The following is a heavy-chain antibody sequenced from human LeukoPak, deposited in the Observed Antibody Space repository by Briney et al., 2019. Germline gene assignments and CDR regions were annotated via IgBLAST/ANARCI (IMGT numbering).Heavy chain of an antibody. CDR1: GFTFSSYR. V-gene: IGHV3-30*02. Sequence: TGGSLRLSCSASGFTFSSYRMHWVRQAPGKGVEGVAFIRYDGSNKYYADSVKGRFTISRDNSKNTLYLQMNSLRAEDTAVYYCAKSPGYCSSTSCYRKDCFDYWGQGTLVTVSS. CDR3: AKSPGYCSSTSCYRKDCFDY. J-gene: IGHJ4*02. D-gene: IGHD2-2*02. CDR2: IRYDGSNK.